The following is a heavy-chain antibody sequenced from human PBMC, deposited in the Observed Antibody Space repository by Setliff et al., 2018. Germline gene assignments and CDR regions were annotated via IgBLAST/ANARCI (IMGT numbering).Heavy chain of an antibody. V-gene: IGHV4-59*01. CDR1: GVSIRSYY. CDR2: IFYSGSS. D-gene: IGHD4-17*01. J-gene: IGHJ4*02. CDR3: ARLPRTVTHFDY. Sequence: LSLTCTVSGVSIRSYYWSWIRQPPGKGLEWIGYIFYSGSSNYNPSLQSRVSISVDTSKNQLSLKLDSLTAEDTAVYFCARLPRTVTHFDYWGQGALVTVSS.